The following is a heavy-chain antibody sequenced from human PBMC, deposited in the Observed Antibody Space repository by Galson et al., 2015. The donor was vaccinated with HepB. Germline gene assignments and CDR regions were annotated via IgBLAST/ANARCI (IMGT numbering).Heavy chain of an antibody. CDR3: ASHWNDDDWFDP. CDR1: GGTFSSYA. Sequence: SVKVSCKASGGTFSSYAISWVRQAPGQGLEWMGGIIPIFGTANYAQKFQGRVTITADESTSTAYMELSSLRSEDTAVYYCASHWNDDDWFDPWGQGTLVTVSS. J-gene: IGHJ5*02. CDR2: IIPIFGTA. V-gene: IGHV1-69*13. D-gene: IGHD1-1*01.